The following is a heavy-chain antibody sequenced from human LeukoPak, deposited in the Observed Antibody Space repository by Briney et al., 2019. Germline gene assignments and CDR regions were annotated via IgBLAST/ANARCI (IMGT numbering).Heavy chain of an antibody. Sequence: GGSLRLSCAASGFTFSSYAMHWVRQAPGKGLEWVAVISYDGSNKYYADSVEGRFTISRDNARNSLYLQMNNLRGEDTAIYYCARDAGNSGYGRDLWGQGTLVTVSS. V-gene: IGHV3-30-3*01. CDR1: GFTFSSYA. J-gene: IGHJ5*02. D-gene: IGHD5-12*01. CDR2: ISYDGSNK. CDR3: ARDAGNSGYGRDL.